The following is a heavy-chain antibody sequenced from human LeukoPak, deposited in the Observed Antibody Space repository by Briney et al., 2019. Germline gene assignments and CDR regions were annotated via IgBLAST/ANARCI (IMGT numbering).Heavy chain of an antibody. J-gene: IGHJ4*01. CDR3: ARGGDY. CDR2: ISSSSSTI. Sequence: GGSLRLSCAASGFTFSSYSMNWVRQAPGKGLEWVSYISSSSSTIYYADSVKGRFTISRDDAKNSVYLQMNSLRAEDTALYYYARGGDYWGQGTPVTGSS. V-gene: IGHV3-48*04. CDR1: GFTFSSYS.